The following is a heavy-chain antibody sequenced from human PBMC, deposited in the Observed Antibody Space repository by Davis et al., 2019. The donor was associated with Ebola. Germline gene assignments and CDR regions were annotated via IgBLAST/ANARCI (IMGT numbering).Heavy chain of an antibody. CDR3: AKDFGYSYGYLFDY. D-gene: IGHD5-18*01. J-gene: IGHJ4*02. V-gene: IGHV3-30*02. CDR2: IRSDGSVK. Sequence: GESLKISCAASGFTFSISGMHWVRQAPGKGLEWVAFIRSDGSVKYYADSLKGRFTISRDYSKNTLSLQMNSLRADDTAVYYCAKDFGYSYGYLFDYWGQGTLVTVSS. CDR1: GFTFSISG.